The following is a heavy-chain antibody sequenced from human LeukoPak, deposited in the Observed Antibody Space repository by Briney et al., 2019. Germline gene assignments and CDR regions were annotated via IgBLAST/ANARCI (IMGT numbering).Heavy chain of an antibody. V-gene: IGHV3-23*01. Sequence: QPGGSLRLSCAASGFTFGSYAMNWVRQAPGKGLEWVASISDSTYYADSVKGRFTISRDNSKNILYLQMSSLRAEDTATYHCAKDFPSAISVGAWYSWFFDLWGRGTLVTVSS. J-gene: IGHJ2*01. CDR3: AKDFPSAISVGAWYSWFFDL. CDR1: GFTFGSYA. CDR2: ISDST. D-gene: IGHD2-15*01.